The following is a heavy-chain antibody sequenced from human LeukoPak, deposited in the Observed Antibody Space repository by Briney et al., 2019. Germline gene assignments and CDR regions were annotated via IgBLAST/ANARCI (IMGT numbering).Heavy chain of an antibody. CDR1: GGSISSYY. Sequence: SETLSLTCTVSGGSISSYYWSWIRQPPGKGLEWIGYIYYSGSTNYNPSLKSRVTISVDTSKNQFSLKLTSVTAADTAVYYCARSTPLYYDILTGYYKHDAFDIWGQGTMVTVSS. CDR2: IYYSGST. D-gene: IGHD3-9*01. CDR3: ARSTPLYYDILTGYYKHDAFDI. J-gene: IGHJ3*02. V-gene: IGHV4-59*01.